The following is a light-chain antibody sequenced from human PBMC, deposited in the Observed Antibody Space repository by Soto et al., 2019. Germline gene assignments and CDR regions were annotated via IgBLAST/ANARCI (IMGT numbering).Light chain of an antibody. CDR3: QQHNKWPLT. CDR1: HSGSID. V-gene: IGKV3-15*01. Sequence: EIVMTQSPATLSVSPLKIATLFCMACHSGSIDLALYQQTPGQAPRLLIYGASTRATGIPVRFSGSASGTEFTLTISSLQSEDFTVYYCQQHNKWPLTFGQGTKVDIK. J-gene: IGKJ1*01. CDR2: GAS.